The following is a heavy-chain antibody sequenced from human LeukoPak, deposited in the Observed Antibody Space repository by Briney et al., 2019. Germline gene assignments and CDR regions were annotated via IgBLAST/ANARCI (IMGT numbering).Heavy chain of an antibody. Sequence: PSQTLSLTCTVSGGSISSGGYYWSWIRQPPGKGLEWIGYIYHSGSTYYNPSLKSRVTISVDRSKNQFSLRLSSVTAADTAVYYCARWLRRWLGYSGYDKFDYWGQGTLVTVSS. CDR3: ARWLRRWLGYSGYDKFDY. D-gene: IGHD5-12*01. CDR2: IYHSGST. CDR1: GGSISSGGYY. J-gene: IGHJ4*02. V-gene: IGHV4-30-2*01.